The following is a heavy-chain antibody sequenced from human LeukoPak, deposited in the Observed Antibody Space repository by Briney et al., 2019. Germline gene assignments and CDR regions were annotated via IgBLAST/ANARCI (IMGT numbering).Heavy chain of an antibody. V-gene: IGHV1-46*01. D-gene: IGHD1-1*01. Sequence: ASVKVSCKASGYTFTNYYIHWVRQAPGHGLEWLGISNPSGDSTNYAQKFQGRVTMTRGTSTSTVYMDLSSLRSEDTAVHYCARWTTTFLDYWGQGTLVTVSS. J-gene: IGHJ4*02. CDR2: SNPSGDST. CDR1: GYTFTNYY. CDR3: ARWTTTFLDY.